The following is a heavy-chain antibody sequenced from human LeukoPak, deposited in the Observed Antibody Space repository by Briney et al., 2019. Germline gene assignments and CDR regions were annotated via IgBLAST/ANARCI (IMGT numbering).Heavy chain of an antibody. CDR2: ISGSGGST. V-gene: IGHV3-23*01. D-gene: IGHD3-22*01. CDR3: AKDSGYDSSGYPFNWFDP. J-gene: IGHJ5*02. CDR1: GFTFSSYA. Sequence: GGSLRLSCAASGFTFSSYAMRWVRQAPGKGLEWVSAISGSGGSTYYADSVKGRFTIYRDNSKNTLYLQMNSLRAEDTAVYYCAKDSGYDSSGYPFNWFDPWGQGTLVTVSS.